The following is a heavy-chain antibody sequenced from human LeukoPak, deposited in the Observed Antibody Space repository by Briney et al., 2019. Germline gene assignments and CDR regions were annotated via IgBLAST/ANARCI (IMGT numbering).Heavy chain of an antibody. J-gene: IGHJ5*02. D-gene: IGHD3-9*01. CDR3: ARARQYYDILTGYYREFWFGP. V-gene: IGHV3-7*03. Sequence: GGSLRLSCAAPGFTFSSYWMSWVRQAPGKGLEWVANIKQDGSEKYYVDSVKGRFTISRDNAKNSLYLQMNSLRAEDTAVYYCARARQYYDILTGYYREFWFGPWGQGTLVTVSS. CDR1: GFTFSSYW. CDR2: IKQDGSEK.